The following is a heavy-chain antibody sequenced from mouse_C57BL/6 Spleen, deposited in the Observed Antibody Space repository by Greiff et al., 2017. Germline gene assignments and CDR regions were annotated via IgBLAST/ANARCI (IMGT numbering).Heavy chain of an antibody. V-gene: IGHV1-66*01. Sequence: VQLQQSGPELVKPGASVKISCKASGYSFTSYYIHWVKQRPGQGLEWIGWIYPGSGNTKYNEKFKGKATLTADTSSSTAYMQLSSLTSEDSAVYYCARDGTGYYFDYWGQGTTLTVSS. CDR1: GYSFTSYY. D-gene: IGHD4-1*01. CDR2: IYPGSGNT. J-gene: IGHJ2*01. CDR3: ARDGTGYYFDY.